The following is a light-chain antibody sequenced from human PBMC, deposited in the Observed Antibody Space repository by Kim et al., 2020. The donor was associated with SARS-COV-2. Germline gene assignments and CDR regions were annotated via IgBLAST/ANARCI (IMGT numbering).Light chain of an antibody. CDR3: QQYNGASPIS. CDR1: QSISSW. V-gene: IGKV1-5*03. CDR2: KSS. J-gene: IGKJ5*01. Sequence: DIQMTQSPSTLSASVGDRVTITCRAIQSISSWLAWFQQKPEKAPKLLIYKSSYLETGVPSRFSGSGSGTEFTLTISSLQPDDFVTYYCQQYNGASPISFGQGTRPEIK.